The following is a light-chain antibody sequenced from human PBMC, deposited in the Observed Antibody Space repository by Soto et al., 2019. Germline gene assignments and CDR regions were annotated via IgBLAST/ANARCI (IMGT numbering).Light chain of an antibody. J-gene: IGLJ2*01. CDR2: DVS. Sequence: QSALTQAASVSGSPGQSITISCTGTSSDVGGYNYVSWYQQHPGKAPKLMIDDVSNRPSGVSNRFSGSKSGNTASLTISGVQAEDEADYYCSSYTSTSTPVVFGGGTKLTVL. CDR3: SSYTSTSTPVV. V-gene: IGLV2-14*03. CDR1: SSDVGGYNY.